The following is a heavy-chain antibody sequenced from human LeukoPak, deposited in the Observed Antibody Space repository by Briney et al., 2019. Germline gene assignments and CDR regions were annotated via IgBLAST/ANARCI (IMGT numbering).Heavy chain of an antibody. CDR2: IDREDGQT. D-gene: IGHD5-18*01. J-gene: IGHJ4*02. V-gene: IGHV1-24*01. Sequence: LSEISMYWVRQAPGKGLEWMGGIDREDGQTIYAQKFQGRVTMTEDTSTDTAYMEVSRLTSEDTAFYYCATVGYGYGAFDYWGQGTLVTVSS. CDR3: ATVGYGYGAFDY. CDR1: LSEIS.